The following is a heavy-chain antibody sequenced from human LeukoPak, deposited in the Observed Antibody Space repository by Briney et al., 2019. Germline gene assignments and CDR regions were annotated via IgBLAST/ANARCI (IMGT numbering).Heavy chain of an antibody. D-gene: IGHD2-2*01. V-gene: IGHV5-51*01. CDR3: ARRDCSSTSCYEVYFDY. CDR1: GYSFTSYW. J-gene: IGHJ4*02. CDR2: IYPGDSDT. Sequence: GESLKISCKGSGYSFTSYWIGWVRQMPGKGLVWMGIIYPGDSDTRYSPSFQGQVTISADKSISTAYLQWSSLKASDTAMYYSARRDCSSTSCYEVYFDYWGQGTLVTVSS.